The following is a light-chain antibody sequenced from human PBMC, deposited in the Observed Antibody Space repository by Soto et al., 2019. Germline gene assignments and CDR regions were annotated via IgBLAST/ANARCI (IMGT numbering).Light chain of an antibody. CDR2: SNN. J-gene: IGLJ2*01. CDR1: SSNIGSNT. V-gene: IGLV1-44*01. Sequence: SVLTQPPSASGTPGQRVTISCSGSSSNIGSNTVNWYQQLPGTAPKLLIYSNNQRPSGVPDRFSGSKSGASASLAISGLQSEGEADYYCAAWDDSLNGLFGGGTKVTVL. CDR3: AAWDDSLNGL.